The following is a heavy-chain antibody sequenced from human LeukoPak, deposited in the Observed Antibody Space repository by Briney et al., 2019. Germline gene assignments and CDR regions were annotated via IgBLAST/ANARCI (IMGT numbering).Heavy chain of an antibody. CDR1: GYTFTSYD. CDR2: MNPNSGNT. D-gene: IGHD5-24*01. J-gene: IGHJ3*02. CDR3: ARGGDGPREDAFDI. Sequence: ASVKVSCKASGYTFTSYDINWVRQATGQGLEWMGWMNPNSGNTGYAQKFQGRVTMTRTTSISTAYMELSSLRSEATAVYYCARGGDGPREDAFDIWGQGTMVTVSS. V-gene: IGHV1-8*01.